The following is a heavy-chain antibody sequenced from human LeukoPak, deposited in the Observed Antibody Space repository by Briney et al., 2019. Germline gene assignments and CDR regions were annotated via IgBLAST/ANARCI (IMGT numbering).Heavy chain of an antibody. CDR2: ISYSGST. CDR3: VKDTLA. J-gene: IGHJ5*02. V-gene: IGHV4-59*01. Sequence: NPSETLSLTCTVSGGSINNYYWTWIRQPPGKGLEWLGYISYSGSTSYIPFLKSRVTISVDTSKNQFSLKVSSVTAADTAVYYCVKDTLAWGQGTLVTVSS. CDR1: GGSINNYY.